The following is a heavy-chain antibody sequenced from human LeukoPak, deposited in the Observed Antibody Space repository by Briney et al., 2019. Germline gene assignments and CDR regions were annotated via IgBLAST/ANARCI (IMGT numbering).Heavy chain of an antibody. J-gene: IGHJ4*02. CDR2: ISGSGGST. CDR3: AKGWRRDGYNGRFDY. Sequence: PGGSLRLSCAASGFTFSSYAMSWVRQAPGKGLEWVSAISGSGGSTYYADSVKGRFTISRDNSKNTLYLQMNSLRAEDTAVYYCAKGWRRDGYNGRFDYWGQGTQVTVSS. V-gene: IGHV3-23*01. D-gene: IGHD5-24*01. CDR1: GFTFSSYA.